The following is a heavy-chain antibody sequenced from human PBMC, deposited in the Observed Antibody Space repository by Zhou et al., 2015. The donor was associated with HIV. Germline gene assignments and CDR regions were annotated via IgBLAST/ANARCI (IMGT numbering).Heavy chain of an antibody. CDR2: IIPIFGTA. V-gene: IGHV1-69*06. D-gene: IGHD6-13*01. CDR1: GGTFSSYA. CDR3: ARIASPTGYSSSWSLGARFDP. Sequence: QVQLVQSGAEVKKPGSSVKVSCKASGGTFSSYAISWVRQAPGQGLEWMGGIIPIFGTANYAQKFQGRVTITADKSTSTAYMELSSLRSEDTAVYYCARIASPTGYSSSWSLGARFDPWGQGTLVTVSS. J-gene: IGHJ5*02.